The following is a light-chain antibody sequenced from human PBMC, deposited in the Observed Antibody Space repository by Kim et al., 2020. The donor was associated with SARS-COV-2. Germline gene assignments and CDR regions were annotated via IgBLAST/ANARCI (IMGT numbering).Light chain of an antibody. CDR2: EVS. CDR1: SSDVGNYTR. V-gene: IGLV2-18*02. CDR3: CSYAGTFSWV. Sequence: GQSVTISCTGSSSDVGNYTRVSWYQQPPGTAPKLMIYEVSKRPSGVPDRFSGSKSGNTASLTISGLQAEDEADYYCCSYAGTFSWVFGGGTRLAVL. J-gene: IGLJ3*02.